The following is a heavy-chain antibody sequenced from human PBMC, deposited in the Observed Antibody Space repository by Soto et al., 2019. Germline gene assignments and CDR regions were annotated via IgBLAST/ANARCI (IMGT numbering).Heavy chain of an antibody. CDR3: ARDEYSSSNY. D-gene: IGHD6-6*01. V-gene: IGHV3-30*03. CDR1: GFSLSNYA. CDR2: TSNDGKKF. J-gene: IGHJ4*02. Sequence: GGSLRLSCEVSGFSLSNYAIHWVRQAPGKGLEWVAVTSNDGKKFSYADSVRGRFTVSRDNAKNSLYLQMNSLRAEDTAVYYCARDEYSSSNYWGQGTLVTVSS.